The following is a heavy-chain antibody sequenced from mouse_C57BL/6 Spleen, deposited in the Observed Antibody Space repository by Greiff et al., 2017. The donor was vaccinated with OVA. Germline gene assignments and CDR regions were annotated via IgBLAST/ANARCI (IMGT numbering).Heavy chain of an antibody. CDR1: GFTFSSYA. V-gene: IGHV5-4*01. CDR2: ISDGGSYT. CDR3: ARGSSPVDY. D-gene: IGHD1-1*01. Sequence: EVQGVESGGGLVKPGGSLKLSCAASGFTFSSYALSWVRQTPEKRLEWVATISDGGSYTYYPDNVKGRFTISRDNAKNNLYLQMSHLKSEDTAMYYCARGSSPVDYWGQGTTLTVSS. J-gene: IGHJ2*01.